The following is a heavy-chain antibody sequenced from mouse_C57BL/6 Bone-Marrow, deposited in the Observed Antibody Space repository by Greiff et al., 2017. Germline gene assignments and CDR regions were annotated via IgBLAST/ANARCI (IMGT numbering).Heavy chain of an antibody. V-gene: IGHV1-26*01. D-gene: IGHD1-1*02. CDR3: AKVGLSYWYFDV. CDR2: INPNNGGT. Sequence: EVQLQQSGPELVKPGASVKISCKASGYTFTDYYMNWVKQSHGKSLEWIGDINPNNGGTSYNQKFKGKATLTVDKSSSTAYMELRSLTSEDSAVYYCAKVGLSYWYFDVWGTGTTVTVSS. CDR1: GYTFTDYY. J-gene: IGHJ1*03.